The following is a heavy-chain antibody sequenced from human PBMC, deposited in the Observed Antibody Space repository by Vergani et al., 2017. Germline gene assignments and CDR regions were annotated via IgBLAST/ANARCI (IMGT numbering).Heavy chain of an antibody. CDR3: TTAWGLYYLHGEYFQY. CDR1: GFTFSSYG. CDR2: ISSGGGDI. D-gene: IGHD3-10*01. Sequence: EVQLVESGGGLVQTGGSLRISCAASGFTFSSYGMDWVRQAPGKGLEWVATISSGGGDIFYADSVKGRFTISRDNSKNTLFLQMNSLKDEDTAVYYCTTAWGLYYLHGEYFQYWGRGTLVSVSS. J-gene: IGHJ1*01. V-gene: IGHV3-23*04.